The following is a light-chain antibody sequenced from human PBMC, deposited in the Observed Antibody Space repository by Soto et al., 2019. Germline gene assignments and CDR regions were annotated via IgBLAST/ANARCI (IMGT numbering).Light chain of an antibody. V-gene: IGKV3-20*01. CDR3: KQYAPSPMN. J-gene: IGKJ4*01. CDR2: GAS. Sequence: ENVLTQSPGRLSLSVGERATLSCRASQSVARNSIAWYQQPVGQPPRLLIYGASGRATGVPDKFSGSGSGKIFTLTIERVEAEDSAVYQCKQYAPSPMNFGGGTTIEIK. CDR1: QSVARNS.